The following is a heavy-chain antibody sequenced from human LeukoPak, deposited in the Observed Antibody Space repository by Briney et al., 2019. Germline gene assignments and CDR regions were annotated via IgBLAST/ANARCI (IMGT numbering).Heavy chain of an antibody. CDR1: GGSISSSYY. D-gene: IGHD3-10*01. CDR2: IYYSGST. V-gene: IGHV4-39*01. J-gene: IGHJ4*02. CDR3: ASENYYGSGVWSYYFDY. Sequence: SETLSLTCTVSGGSISSSYYWGWIRQPPGKGLEWIGSIYYSGSTYYNPSLKSRVTISVDTSKNQFSLKLSSVTAADTAVYYCASENYYGSGVWSYYFDYWGQGTLVTVSS.